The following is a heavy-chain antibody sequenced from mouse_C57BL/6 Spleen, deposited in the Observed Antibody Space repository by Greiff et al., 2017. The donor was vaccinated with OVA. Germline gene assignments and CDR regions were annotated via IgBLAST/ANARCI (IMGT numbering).Heavy chain of an antibody. D-gene: IGHD4-1*01. Sequence: QVQLQQPGAELVKPGASVKLSCKASGYTFTSYWMHWVKQRPGRGLEWIGWIDPNSGGTKYNEKFKSKATLTVDKPSSTAYMQRSSLTSEDSAVXYGARDWDVCWFAYWGQGTLVTVSA. CDR3: ARDWDVCWFAY. V-gene: IGHV1-72*01. J-gene: IGHJ3*01. CDR1: GYTFTSYW. CDR2: IDPNSGGT.